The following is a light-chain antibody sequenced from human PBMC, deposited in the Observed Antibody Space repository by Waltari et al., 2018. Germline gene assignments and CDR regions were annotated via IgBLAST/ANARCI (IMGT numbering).Light chain of an antibody. J-gene: IGKJ4*01. V-gene: IGKV1-5*03. CDR2: KAS. Sequence: DIQMTQSPSTLSASVGDRVTSTCRASQSISNWLAWYQQKPGKAPKLLIYKASTLESGGPSRFSGSGSGTEFTLTISSLQPDDVATYYCQQYNSYSLLTFGGGTKVEIK. CDR3: QQYNSYSLLT. CDR1: QSISNW.